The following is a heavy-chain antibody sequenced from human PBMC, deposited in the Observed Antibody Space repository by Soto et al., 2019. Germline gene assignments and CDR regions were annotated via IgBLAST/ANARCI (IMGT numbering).Heavy chain of an antibody. CDR3: ARHVGGYYYYMDV. J-gene: IGHJ6*03. V-gene: IGHV4-39*01. CDR1: GGSVSGGSYY. Sequence: SETLSLTCTVAGGSVSGGSYYWGWIRQPPGKGLEWIGSIYYSGNTYYNPSLKSRVTISVDTSKNQFSLKLSSVTAADTAVYYCARHVGGYYYYMDVWGKGTTVTVSS. D-gene: IGHD2-15*01. CDR2: IYYSGNT.